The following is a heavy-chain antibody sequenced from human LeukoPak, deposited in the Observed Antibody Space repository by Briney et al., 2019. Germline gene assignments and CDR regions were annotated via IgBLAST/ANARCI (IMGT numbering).Heavy chain of an antibody. CDR2: INPNSGGT. CDR3: ARGIRSGSQSEVYYYYMDV. J-gene: IGHJ6*03. CDR1: GYTFTGYY. D-gene: IGHD1-26*01. Sequence: GASVKVSCKASGYTFTGYYMHWVRQAPGQGLEWMGWINPNSGGTNYAQKFQGRVTMTRDTSFSTAYMELSRLRSDDTAVYYCARGIRSGSQSEVYYYYMDVWGKGTTVTVSS. V-gene: IGHV1-2*02.